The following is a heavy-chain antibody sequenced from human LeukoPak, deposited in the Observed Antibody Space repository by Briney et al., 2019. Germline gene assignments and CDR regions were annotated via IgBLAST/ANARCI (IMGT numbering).Heavy chain of an antibody. Sequence: KSSETLSLTCTVSGGSISSSSYYWGWIRQPPGKGLEWIGSIYYSGSTYYNPSLKSRVTISVDTSKNQFSLKLSSVTAADTAVYYCARLNSGSLSATAFDYWGQGTLVTVSS. CDR3: ARLNSGSLSATAFDY. J-gene: IGHJ4*02. V-gene: IGHV4-39*01. CDR2: IYYSGST. CDR1: GGSISSSSYY. D-gene: IGHD1-26*01.